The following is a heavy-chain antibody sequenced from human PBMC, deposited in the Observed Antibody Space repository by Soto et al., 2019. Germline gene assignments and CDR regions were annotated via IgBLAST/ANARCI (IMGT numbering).Heavy chain of an antibody. Sequence: QVQLQESGPGLVKPSQTLSLTCTVSGGSISSGDYYWSWIRQPPGKGLEWIGYIYYSGSTYYNPSLKSRVTITVDTSKNQFSLKLSSVTAADTAVYYCARDAYRQSWWPSYFDYWGQGTLVTVSS. V-gene: IGHV4-30-4*01. CDR3: ARDAYRQSWWPSYFDY. D-gene: IGHD2-15*01. J-gene: IGHJ4*02. CDR1: GGSISSGDYY. CDR2: IYYSGST.